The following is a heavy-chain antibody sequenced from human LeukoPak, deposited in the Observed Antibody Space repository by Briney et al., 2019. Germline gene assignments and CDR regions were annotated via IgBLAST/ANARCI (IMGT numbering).Heavy chain of an antibody. CDR3: ARYGVYGDYDY. J-gene: IGHJ4*02. Sequence: PSETLSLTCTVSGGSISGSYWSWIRQPPGKALDWIGGIYYTGSTSCNLSLKSRVTMSVDTSKNQFSLQLRSVTAADTAVYYCARYGVYGDYDYWGQGTLVTVSS. V-gene: IGHV4-59*12. CDR1: GGSISGSY. CDR2: IYYTGST. D-gene: IGHD4-17*01.